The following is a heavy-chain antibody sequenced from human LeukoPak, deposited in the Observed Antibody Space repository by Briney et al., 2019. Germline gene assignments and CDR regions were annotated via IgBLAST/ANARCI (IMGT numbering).Heavy chain of an antibody. Sequence: GGSPRLSCAASGIPLRCHLDSWVRPAPGERLEWVANIKQDGSEKYYVGSVEGRFTVSRDNAKNSLYLQMNSLRAEDTAVYYCARGESWAFDFWGQGTLVTVSS. CDR1: GIPLRCHL. D-gene: IGHD1-26*01. CDR2: IKQDGSEK. J-gene: IGHJ4*02. V-gene: IGHV3-7*05. CDR3: ARGESWAFDF.